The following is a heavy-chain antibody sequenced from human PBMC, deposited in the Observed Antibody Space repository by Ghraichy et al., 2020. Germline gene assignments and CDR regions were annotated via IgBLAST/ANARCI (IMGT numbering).Heavy chain of an antibody. V-gene: IGHV4-30-2*01. J-gene: IGHJ4*02. D-gene: IGHD4-23*01. CDR3: ARGHGGTFDH. CDR2: ISHGGDT. Sequence: LRLSCAVSGDSIGSRAYSWNWIRQPPGKGLEWIGSISHGGDTSYNPSLKSRVTVSVDRSANQFSLRLSSVSAADTAVYYCARGHGGTFDHWGQGTLVTVSS. CDR1: GDSIGSRAYS.